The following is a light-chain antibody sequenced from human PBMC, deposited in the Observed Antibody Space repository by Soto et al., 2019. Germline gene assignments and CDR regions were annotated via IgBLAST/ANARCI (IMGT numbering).Light chain of an antibody. CDR1: SSNIGTNT. J-gene: IGLJ2*01. CDR2: NTN. CDR3: AAWDGSLDVVL. Sequence: QSVLTQPPSASGTPGQRVTISCSGSSSNIGTNTVNWYQQFQGSTPQLLLYNTNQRPSGVPGQFSGSKSGTSASRAISWLQSEDEADYYCAAWDGSLDVVLFGGGTKLTVL. V-gene: IGLV1-44*01.